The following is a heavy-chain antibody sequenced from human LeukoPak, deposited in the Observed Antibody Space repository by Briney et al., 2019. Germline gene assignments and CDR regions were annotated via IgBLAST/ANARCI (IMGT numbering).Heavy chain of an antibody. CDR3: AREMAGGFDY. Sequence: GASVKVSCKASGYTFTGYYMHWVGQAPGQGLEWMGRINPNSGGTNYAQKFQGRVTMTRDTSISTAYMELSRLRSDDTAVYYGAREMAGGFDYWGQGTLVTVSS. CDR1: GYTFTGYY. CDR2: INPNSGGT. J-gene: IGHJ4*02. D-gene: IGHD6-19*01. V-gene: IGHV1-2*06.